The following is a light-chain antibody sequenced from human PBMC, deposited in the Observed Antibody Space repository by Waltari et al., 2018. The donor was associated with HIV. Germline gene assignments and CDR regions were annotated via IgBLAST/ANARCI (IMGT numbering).Light chain of an antibody. CDR1: QSVLHSSHNKNY. CDR3: QQYYSTPNT. V-gene: IGKV4-1*01. Sequence: DIVMTQSPDSLAVSLGERATINCKSSQSVLHSSHNKNYLAWYQQKPGQPPKLLIYWASTRESGVPDRFSGSGSGTDFTLTISSLQAEDVAVYYCQQYYSTPNTFGPGTKVDIK. CDR2: WAS. J-gene: IGKJ3*01.